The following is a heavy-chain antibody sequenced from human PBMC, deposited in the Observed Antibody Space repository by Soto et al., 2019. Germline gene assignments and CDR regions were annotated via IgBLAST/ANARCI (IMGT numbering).Heavy chain of an antibody. CDR1: GFTFSSYW. D-gene: IGHD3-16*01. V-gene: IGHV3-7*03. CDR2: LKQDGSEK. J-gene: IGHJ4*02. CDR3: AREGMITFGGVIL. Sequence: EVQLVESGGGLVQPGGSLRLSCAASGFTFSSYWMSWVRQAPGKGLEWVANLKQDGSEKYYVDSGKGRFTISRDNAKNSLYRQMISLRAEDTDVYYCAREGMITFGGVILWGQGTLVTVSS.